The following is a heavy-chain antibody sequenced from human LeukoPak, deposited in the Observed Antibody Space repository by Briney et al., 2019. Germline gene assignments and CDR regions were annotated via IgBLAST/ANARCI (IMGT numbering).Heavy chain of an antibody. D-gene: IGHD5-12*01. Sequence: GASVKVSCKVSGYTLTELSMHWGRQAPGKGLEWRGGFDPEDGETIYAQKFQGRVTMTEDTSTDTAYMELSSLRSEDTAVYYCATSYSGYGNDAFDIWGQGTMVTVSS. CDR1: GYTLTELS. CDR2: FDPEDGET. V-gene: IGHV1-24*01. J-gene: IGHJ3*02. CDR3: ATSYSGYGNDAFDI.